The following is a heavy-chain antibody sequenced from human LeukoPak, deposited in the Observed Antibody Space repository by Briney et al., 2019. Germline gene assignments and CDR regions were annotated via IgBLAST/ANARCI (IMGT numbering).Heavy chain of an antibody. CDR1: GFTFSNYW. CDR2: MKEDGSEK. V-gene: IGHV3-7*01. J-gene: IGHJ4*02. CDR3: ARERQGSNWDPFDY. D-gene: IGHD6-13*01. Sequence: GGSLRLSCAASGFTFSNYWMSWVRQAPGKGLEWVANMKEDGSEKNYVDSVKGRFTISRDNAQDSLYLQMNSLRAEDTAVYYCARERQGSNWDPFDYWGQGTLVTVSS.